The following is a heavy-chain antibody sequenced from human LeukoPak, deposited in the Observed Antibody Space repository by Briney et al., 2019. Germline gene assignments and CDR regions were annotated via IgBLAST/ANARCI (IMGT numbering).Heavy chain of an antibody. CDR3: AKDSGPYSSGWSHFDY. J-gene: IGHJ4*02. CDR2: ISYDGSNK. D-gene: IGHD6-19*01. CDR1: GFTFSSYG. Sequence: GGSLRLSCAASGFTFSSYGMHWVRQAPGKGLEWVAVISYDGSNKYYADSVKGRFTISRDNSKNTLYLQMNSLRAEDTAVYYCAKDSGPYSSGWSHFDYWGQGTLVTVSS. V-gene: IGHV3-30*18.